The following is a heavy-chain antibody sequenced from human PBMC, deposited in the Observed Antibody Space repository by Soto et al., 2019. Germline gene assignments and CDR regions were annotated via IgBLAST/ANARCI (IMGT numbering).Heavy chain of an antibody. D-gene: IGHD3-22*01. CDR3: ASTKYDSSAYYYWCLGL. Sequence: SVKVSCKASEDTFRNYAISCVRQAPGQVLEWMGGIIPIFGTANYAQKFQGRVTITADTSANTVYLELSSLRSEDTAVYYCASTKYDSSAYYYWCLGLWGRGTLVTVSS. J-gene: IGHJ2*01. CDR2: IIPIFGTA. V-gene: IGHV1-69*06. CDR1: EDTFRNYA.